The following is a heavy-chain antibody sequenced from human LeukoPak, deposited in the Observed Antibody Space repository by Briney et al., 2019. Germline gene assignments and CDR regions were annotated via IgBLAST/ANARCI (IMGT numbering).Heavy chain of an antibody. D-gene: IGHD1-26*01. CDR2: ISNSASTT. Sequence: GGSLRLSCAASGFTFSDYYMSWIRQAPGKGLEWVSYISNSASTTHYADSVKGRFTISRDNAKNSLYLQMNSLRAEDTAVYYCARSRGRVYYYYYMDVWGKGTTVTVSS. CDR1: GFTFSDYY. J-gene: IGHJ6*03. CDR3: ARSRGRVYYYYYMDV. V-gene: IGHV3-11*04.